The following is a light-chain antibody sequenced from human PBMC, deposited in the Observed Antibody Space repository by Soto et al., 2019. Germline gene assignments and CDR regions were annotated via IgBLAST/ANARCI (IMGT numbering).Light chain of an antibody. CDR3: YSYAGRSYV. Sequence: QSALTQPRSVSGSPGQSVTISCTGTSGDVGSYNYVSWYQHHPGKAPKLIIYDVADRPSGVPDRFSGSKSGNTASLTISGLQTEDEADYYCYSYAGRSYVFGSGTKLTVL. J-gene: IGLJ1*01. CDR2: DVA. CDR1: SGDVGSYNY. V-gene: IGLV2-11*01.